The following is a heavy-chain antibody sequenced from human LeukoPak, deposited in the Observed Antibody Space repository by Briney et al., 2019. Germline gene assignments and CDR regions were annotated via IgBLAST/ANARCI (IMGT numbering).Heavy chain of an antibody. CDR2: IYHSGST. Sequence: SQTLSLTCTVSGGSISSGGYYWSWIRQPPGKGLEWIGYIYHSGSTYYNPSLKSRVTISVDRSKNQFSLKLSSVTAADTAVYYCARERSNYYFDYWGQGTLVTVSS. CDR3: ARERSNYYFDY. J-gene: IGHJ4*02. D-gene: IGHD4-11*01. CDR1: GGSISSGGYY. V-gene: IGHV4-30-2*01.